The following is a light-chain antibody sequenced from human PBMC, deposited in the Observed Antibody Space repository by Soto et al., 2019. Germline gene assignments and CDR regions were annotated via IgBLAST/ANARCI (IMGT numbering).Light chain of an antibody. Sequence: QAVVTQEPSLTVSPGGTVTLNCALTTGAVTSDYYPNWFQRKPGQALRTLIYRTSNKHSWTPARFSGSLLGGKAALTLSGVQPEDDADYYCVLLYGGAWVFGGGTKLTVL. CDR1: TGAVTSDYY. CDR3: VLLYGGAWV. V-gene: IGLV7-43*01. CDR2: RTS. J-gene: IGLJ3*02.